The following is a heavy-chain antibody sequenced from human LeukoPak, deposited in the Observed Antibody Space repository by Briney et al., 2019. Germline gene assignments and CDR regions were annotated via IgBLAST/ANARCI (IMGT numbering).Heavy chain of an antibody. CDR1: GFTFSSYS. CDR2: ISTSNSI. CDR3: ARRREPEL. V-gene: IGHV3-48*01. J-gene: IGHJ3*01. Sequence: QAGGSLRLSCVASGFTFSSYSMNWVRQAPGKGLEWVSSISTSNSIYYADSVRGRFTISRDNAKNSLSLQMDSLGAEDTAVYYCARRREPELWGQGTMVTVSS. D-gene: IGHD1-14*01.